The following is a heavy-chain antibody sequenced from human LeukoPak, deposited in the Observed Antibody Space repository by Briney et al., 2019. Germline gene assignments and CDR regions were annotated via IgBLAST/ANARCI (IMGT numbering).Heavy chain of an antibody. J-gene: IGHJ4*02. D-gene: IGHD5-18*01. CDR2: ISAYNGNT. CDR1: GYTFTSYG. V-gene: IGHV1-18*01. Sequence: AASVKVSCKASGYTFTSYGISWVRQAPGQGREWLGWISAYNGNTNYAQKLQGRVTMATDTSTRTAYMERRSMGSDDTAVYYCARDRSYTAMVKYYFDYWGQGTLVTVSS. CDR3: ARDRSYTAMVKYYFDY.